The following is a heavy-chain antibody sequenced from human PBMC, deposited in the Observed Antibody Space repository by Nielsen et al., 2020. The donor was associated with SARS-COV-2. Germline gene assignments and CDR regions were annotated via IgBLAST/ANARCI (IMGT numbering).Heavy chain of an antibody. Sequence: GESLKISCAASGFTFSSYSMNWVRQAPGTGLEWVSSISSSSSYIYYADSVKGRFTISRDNAKNSLYLQMNSLRAEDTAVYYCARAVTAMGRRTYYFDYWGQGTLVTVSS. V-gene: IGHV3-21*01. D-gene: IGHD5-18*01. CDR1: GFTFSSYS. CDR2: ISSSSSYI. J-gene: IGHJ4*02. CDR3: ARAVTAMGRRTYYFDY.